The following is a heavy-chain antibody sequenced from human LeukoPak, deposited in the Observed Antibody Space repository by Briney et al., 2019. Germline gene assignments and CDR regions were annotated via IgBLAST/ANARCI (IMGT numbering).Heavy chain of an antibody. D-gene: IGHD6-25*01. J-gene: IGHJ3*02. CDR1: GGSFSGYY. V-gene: IGHV4-34*01. CDR3: ASLVGGSYAFDI. Sequence: SETLSLTCAVYGGSFSGYYWSWIRQPPGKGLEWIGEINHSGSTNYNPSLKSRVTISVDTSKNQFSLKLSSVTAADTAVYYCASLVGGSYAFDIWGQGTMVTVSS. CDR2: INHSGST.